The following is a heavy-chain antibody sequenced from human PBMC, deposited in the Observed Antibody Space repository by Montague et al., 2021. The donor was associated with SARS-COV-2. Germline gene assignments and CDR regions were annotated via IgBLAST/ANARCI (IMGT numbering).Heavy chain of an antibody. CDR2: LDSKGST. V-gene: IGHV4-4*07. J-gene: IGHJ6*02. CDR3: ARESGYSSGWRYYYGMDV. D-gene: IGHD6-19*01. CDR1: CRGTRDQN. Sequence: SETLSLTCSRLCRGTRDQNGRGHVWPPVTNLDCIPRLDSKGSTTYNPSLKSRVTMSVDTSKNQFSLNVTSVTAADTAIYYCARESGYSSGWRYYYGMDVWGQGTTVTVS.